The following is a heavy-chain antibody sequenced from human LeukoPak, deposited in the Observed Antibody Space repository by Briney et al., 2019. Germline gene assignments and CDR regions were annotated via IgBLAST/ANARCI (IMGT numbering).Heavy chain of an antibody. V-gene: IGHV1-24*01. CDR2: FDPGDGET. Sequence: ASVKVSCKVSGYTLTELSMHWVRQAPGRGLEWMGGFDPGDGETIYAQKFQGRVTMTEDTSTDTAYMELSSLRSEDTAVYYCATDHSGYAAYFDYWGQGTLVTVS. CDR1: GYTLTELS. J-gene: IGHJ4*02. D-gene: IGHD5-12*01. CDR3: ATDHSGYAAYFDY.